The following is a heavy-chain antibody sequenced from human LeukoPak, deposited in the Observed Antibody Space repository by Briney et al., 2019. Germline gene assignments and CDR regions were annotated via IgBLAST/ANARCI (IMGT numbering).Heavy chain of an antibody. CDR2: IRTTAEGAKYA. V-gene: IGHV3-48*02. CDR3: ETGQRYAFDY. J-gene: IGHJ4*02. Sequence: GGSLRLSCATSGFIFTDYPMNWVRQAPGKGLEWISNIRTTAEGAKYAYYADSVKGRVTISRDDGKNTLYLHMNSLRDDDTAVYYCETGQRYAFDYWGQGILVTVSS. CDR1: GFIFTDYP. D-gene: IGHD3-9*01.